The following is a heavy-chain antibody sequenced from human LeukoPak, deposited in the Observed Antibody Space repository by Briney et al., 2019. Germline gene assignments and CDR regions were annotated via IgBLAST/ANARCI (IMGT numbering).Heavy chain of an antibody. Sequence: SETLSLTCTVSGGSISSSSYYWGWIRQPPGKGLEWIGSIYYSGSTYYNPSLKSRVTISVDTSKNQFPLKLSSVTAADTAVYYCARDQIPRGYYYGMDVWGQGTSVTVSS. CDR1: GGSISSSSYY. CDR2: IYYSGST. CDR3: ARDQIPRGYYYGMDV. J-gene: IGHJ6*02. V-gene: IGHV4-39*06.